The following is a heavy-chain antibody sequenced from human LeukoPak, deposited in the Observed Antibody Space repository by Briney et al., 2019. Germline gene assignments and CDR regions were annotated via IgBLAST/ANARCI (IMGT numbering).Heavy chain of an antibody. V-gene: IGHV4-59*01. CDR3: ARDPPVWGSYRYTGGFDY. CDR1: GGSISSYY. Sequence: SETLSLTCTVSGGSISSYYWSWIRQPPGKGLEWIGYIYYSGRTNYNPSLKRRVTISVDTSKNQFSLKLSSVTAADPAVYYCARDPPVWGSYRYTGGFDYWGQGTLVTVSS. J-gene: IGHJ4*02. D-gene: IGHD3-16*02. CDR2: IYYSGRT.